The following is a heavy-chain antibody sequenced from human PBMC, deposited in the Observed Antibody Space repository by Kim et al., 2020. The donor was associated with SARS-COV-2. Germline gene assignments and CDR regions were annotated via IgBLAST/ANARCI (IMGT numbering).Heavy chain of an antibody. CDR3: TTDLHDYGDYDY. Sequence: GGSLRLSCAASGFTFSNAWMSWVRQAPGKVLEWVGRIKSKTDGGTTDYAAPVKGRFTISRDDSKNTLYLQMNSLKTEDTAVYYCTTDLHDYGDYDYWGQGTLVTVSS. CDR2: IKSKTDGGTT. V-gene: IGHV3-15*01. J-gene: IGHJ4*02. D-gene: IGHD4-17*01. CDR1: GFTFSNAW.